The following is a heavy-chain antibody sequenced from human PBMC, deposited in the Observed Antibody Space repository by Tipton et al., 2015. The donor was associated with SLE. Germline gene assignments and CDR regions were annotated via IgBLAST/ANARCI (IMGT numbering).Heavy chain of an antibody. J-gene: IGHJ4*02. CDR1: GGSISSSSYY. CDR3: ATRGYSYGYFGPDDY. Sequence: TLSLTCTVSGGSISSSSYYWGWIRQPPGKGLEWIGSIYHSGSTYYNPSLKSRVTISVDTSKNQFSLKLSSVTAADTAVYYCATRGYSYGYFGPDDYCGQGTLVTVSS. D-gene: IGHD5-18*01. CDR2: IYHSGST. V-gene: IGHV4-39*07.